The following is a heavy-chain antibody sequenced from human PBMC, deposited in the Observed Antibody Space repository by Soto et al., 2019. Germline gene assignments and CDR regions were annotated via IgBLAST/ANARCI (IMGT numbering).Heavy chain of an antibody. V-gene: IGHV3-30*04. J-gene: IGHJ4*01. Sequence: QVQLVESGGGVVQPGASLRLSCAASGFMFSAYAMLWVRQAQGKGLEWVAALSYDGTNKYYADSLKGRFTISRDNSKNTLFRQMNSLRPEDTAVYYCARDPSPYTTGWYGVDVWGHGTLVTVSS. CDR1: GFMFSAYA. CDR3: ARDPSPYTTGWYGVDV. CDR2: LSYDGTNK. D-gene: IGHD6-19*01.